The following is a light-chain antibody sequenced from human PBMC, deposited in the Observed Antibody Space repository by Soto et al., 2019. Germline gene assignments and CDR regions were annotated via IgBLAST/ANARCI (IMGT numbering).Light chain of an antibody. CDR3: QQYDDLPFT. CDR1: QDISNF. V-gene: IGKV1-33*01. J-gene: IGKJ3*01. CDR2: DAS. Sequence: DIPMTQSPSSLSASVGDRVTVTCQASQDISNFLNWYQQKPGRAPRLLIYDASNLETGVPSRFSGSGSGTHFTFTITSLQPEDFATYYCQQYDDLPFTFGPGT.